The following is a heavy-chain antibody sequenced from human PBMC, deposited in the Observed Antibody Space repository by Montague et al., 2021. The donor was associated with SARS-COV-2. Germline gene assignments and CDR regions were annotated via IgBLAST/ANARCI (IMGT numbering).Heavy chain of an antibody. CDR2: INHSGST. CDR3: ATHQSGTMMAY. CDR1: GGSFSGYY. Sequence: SETLSLTCAVYGGSFSGYYWSWIRQPPGKGLEWIGEINHSGSTNYNPSLKSRFTVSVDTSKNQFSLKLSSVTAADTAVYYCATHQSGTMMAYWGQGTLVTVPS. D-gene: IGHD3-22*01. J-gene: IGHJ4*02. V-gene: IGHV4-34*01.